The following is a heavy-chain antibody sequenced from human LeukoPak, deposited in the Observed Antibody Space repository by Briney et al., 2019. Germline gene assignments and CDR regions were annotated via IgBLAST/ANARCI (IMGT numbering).Heavy chain of an antibody. V-gene: IGHV1-69*06. J-gene: IGHJ4*02. CDR1: GGTFSSYA. CDR2: IIPIFGTA. D-gene: IGHD6-13*01. Sequence: SVKVSCKASGGTFSSYAISWVRQAPGQGLEWMGGIIPIFGTANYAQKFQGRVTITADKSTSTAYMELSSLRSEDTAVCYCVRSSIIAAAVPYYFDYRGQGTLVTVSS. CDR3: VRSSIIAAAVPYYFDY.